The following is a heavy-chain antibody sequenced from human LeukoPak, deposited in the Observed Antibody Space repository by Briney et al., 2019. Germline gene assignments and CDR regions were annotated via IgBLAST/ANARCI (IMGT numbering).Heavy chain of an antibody. CDR2: ISGSGGSST. J-gene: IGHJ5*02. Sequence: GGSLRLSCAASGFTFSSYAMSWVRQAPGKGLEWVSAISGSGGSSTYYADSVKGRFTISRDNSRNTLDLQMNSLRVEDTAVYYCVRERFNNDYEAWGQGILVTVSS. CDR3: VRERFNNDYEA. V-gene: IGHV3-23*01. CDR1: GFTFSSYA. D-gene: IGHD3-22*01.